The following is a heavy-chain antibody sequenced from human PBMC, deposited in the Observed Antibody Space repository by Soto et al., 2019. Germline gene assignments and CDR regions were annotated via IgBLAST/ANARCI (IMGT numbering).Heavy chain of an antibody. J-gene: IGHJ5*02. CDR2: VYYSGSA. V-gene: IGHV4-4*02. CDR1: GGSISSINW. CDR3: ARSSGVSATNWFDA. D-gene: IGHD3-10*01. Sequence: SETLSLTCGVSGGSISSINWWSWVRQTPGKGLEWIGEVYYSGSANYNPSLTSRVTMSIDKSKNQFFLNLTSLTAADTAVYYCARSSGVSATNWFDAWGRGALVTVSS.